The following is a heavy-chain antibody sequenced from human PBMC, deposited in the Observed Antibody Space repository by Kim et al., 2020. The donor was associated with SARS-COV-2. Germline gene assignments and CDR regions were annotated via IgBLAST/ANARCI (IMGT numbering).Heavy chain of an antibody. D-gene: IGHD3-10*01. Sequence: GGSLRLSCAASGFTFSDYYMSWIRQAPGKGLEWISQISTSGSPIHYADSVKGRFTVSRDNAKKSLYLQMNSLRAEDTAVYYCARVAYTSGSYYDSWGQGTLVSVPS. CDR3: ARVAYTSGSYYDS. CDR2: ISTSGSPI. V-gene: IGHV3-11*04. J-gene: IGHJ4*02. CDR1: GFTFSDYY.